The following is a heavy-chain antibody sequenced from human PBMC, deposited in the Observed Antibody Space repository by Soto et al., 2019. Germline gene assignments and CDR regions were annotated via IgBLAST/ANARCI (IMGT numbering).Heavy chain of an antibody. CDR1: GFTVSSNY. V-gene: IGHV3-53*01. CDR2: IYSGGST. Sequence: PGGSLRLSCAASGFTVSSNYMSWVRQAPGKGLEWVSVIYSGGSTYYADSVKGRFTISRDNSKNTLYLQMNSLRAEDTAVYYCAEGRYSSSSRWDYYYHGMDVWGQGTTVTVSS. CDR3: AEGRYSSSSRWDYYYHGMDV. J-gene: IGHJ6*02. D-gene: IGHD6-6*01.